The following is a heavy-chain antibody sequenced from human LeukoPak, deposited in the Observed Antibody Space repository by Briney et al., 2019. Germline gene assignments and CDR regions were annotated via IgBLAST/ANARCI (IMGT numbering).Heavy chain of an antibody. CDR2: ISSNGATT. V-gene: IGHV3-64D*06. CDR1: GFTFNRFY. D-gene: IGHD6-6*01. CDR3: VKDRSIAAPNNDFFDS. J-gene: IGHJ4*02. Sequence: GGSLRLSCSASGFTFNRFYLHWVRQAPGKGLEFVSHISSNGATTYSADSVKGRFTISRDNSKNTLYLQMSSLRADDTAVYYCVKDRSIAAPNNDFFDSWGQGALVTVSS.